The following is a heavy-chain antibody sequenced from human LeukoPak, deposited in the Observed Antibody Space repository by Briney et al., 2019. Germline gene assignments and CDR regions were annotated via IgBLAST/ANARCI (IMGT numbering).Heavy chain of an antibody. CDR1: GFTFNSYA. Sequence: GGSLRLSCAASGFTFNSYAMNWVRQAPGKGLEWVSVTYSGGTTYYADSVKGRFTISRDTSKNTVYLQMNSLSAEDTAVYYCARDYRYYADWGQGTLVTVSS. J-gene: IGHJ4*02. D-gene: IGHD3-16*02. V-gene: IGHV3-53*01. CDR2: TYSGGTT. CDR3: ARDYRYYAD.